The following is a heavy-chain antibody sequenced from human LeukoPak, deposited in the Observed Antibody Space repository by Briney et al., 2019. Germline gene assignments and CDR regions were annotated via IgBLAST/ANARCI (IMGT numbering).Heavy chain of an antibody. Sequence: SVKVSCKASGGTFSSYAISWVRQAPGQGLEWMGRIIPIFGTANYAQKFQGRVTITTDESTSTAYMELSSLRSEDTAVYYCACGIVVVVAATPSYYFVYWGEGTLVTVSS. CDR1: GGTFSSYA. CDR3: ACGIVVVVAATPSYYFVY. J-gene: IGHJ4*02. V-gene: IGHV1-69*05. D-gene: IGHD2-15*01. CDR2: IIPIFGTA.